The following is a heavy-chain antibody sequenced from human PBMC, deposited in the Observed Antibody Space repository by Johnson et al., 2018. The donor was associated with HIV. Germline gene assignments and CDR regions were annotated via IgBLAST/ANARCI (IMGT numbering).Heavy chain of an antibody. CDR2: IYSDGSA. J-gene: IGHJ3*02. Sequence: VQLVESGGGLIQPGGSLRLSCAASEFTVSSYDMSYVRQSTGKGLEWVSVIYSDGSAYYADSVKGRFTISRDNSKNTVYLQLNSLRAEDTAMYYCARVGSGSYLWGAFDIWGQGTMVTVSS. V-gene: IGHV3-53*01. CDR3: ARVGSGSYLWGAFDI. CDR1: EFTVSSYD. D-gene: IGHD1-26*01.